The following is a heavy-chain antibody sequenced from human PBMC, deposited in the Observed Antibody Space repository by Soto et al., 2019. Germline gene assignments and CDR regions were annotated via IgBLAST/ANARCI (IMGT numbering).Heavy chain of an antibody. CDR3: AGDMSEYGMDV. J-gene: IGHJ6*02. CDR2: ISSSSSTI. Sequence: EVQLVESGGGLVQPGGSLRLSCAASGFTFSSYSMNWVRQAPGKGLEWVSYISSSSSTIYYADSVKGRFTISRDNAKNSLYLQMNSLGAEDTAVYYCAGDMSEYGMDVWGQGTTVTVSS. V-gene: IGHV3-48*01. D-gene: IGHD3-10*02. CDR1: GFTFSSYS.